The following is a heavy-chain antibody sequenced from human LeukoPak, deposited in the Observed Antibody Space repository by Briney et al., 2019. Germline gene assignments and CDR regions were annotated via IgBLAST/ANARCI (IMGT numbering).Heavy chain of an antibody. CDR1: GYTFTSYG. V-gene: IGHV1-18*01. D-gene: IGHD3-3*01. CDR3: AREGKYYDFWSGYLYYYYYMDV. CDR2: ISAYNGNT. J-gene: IGHJ6*03. Sequence: ASVKVSFKASGYTFTSYGISWVRQAPGQGLEWMGWISAYNGNTNYSQKLQGRVTMTTDTSTSTAYMELRSLRSDDTAVYYCAREGKYYDFWSGYLYYYYYMDVWGKGTTVTVSS.